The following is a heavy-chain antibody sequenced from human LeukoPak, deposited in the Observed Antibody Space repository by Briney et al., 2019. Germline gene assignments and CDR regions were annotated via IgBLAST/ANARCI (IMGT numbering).Heavy chain of an antibody. CDR3: ARTTRDGYNSHFDY. CDR2: IYYSGST. CDR1: GGSISSHY. J-gene: IGHJ4*02. D-gene: IGHD5-24*01. V-gene: IGHV4-59*11. Sequence: SETLSLTCTVSGGSISSHYWSWIRQPPGKGLEWIGYIYYSGSTNYNPSLKSRVTISVDTSKNQFSLKLSSVTAADTAVYYCARTTRDGYNSHFDYWAREPWSPSPQ.